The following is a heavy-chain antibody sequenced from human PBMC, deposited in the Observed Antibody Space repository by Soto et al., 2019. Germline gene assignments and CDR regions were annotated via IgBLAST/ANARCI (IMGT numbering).Heavy chain of an antibody. D-gene: IGHD1-1*01. J-gene: IGHJ5*02. Sequence: EVQLVESGGGSVQPGRSLRLSCAASGFTFDDYAMHWVRQAPGKGLEWVSGISWNSGSIAYADSVKGRFTISRDNAKNSLYLQMNSLRAEDTALYYCAKDSSRYNWNDDVNNWFDPGGQGTLVTVSS. CDR1: GFTFDDYA. CDR2: ISWNSGSI. V-gene: IGHV3-9*01. CDR3: AKDSSRYNWNDDVNNWFDP.